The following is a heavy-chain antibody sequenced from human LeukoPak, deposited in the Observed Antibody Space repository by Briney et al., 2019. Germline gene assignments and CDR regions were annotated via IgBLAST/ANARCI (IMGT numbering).Heavy chain of an antibody. CDR1: GFTFSSYS. CDR2: ISSSSSTI. D-gene: IGHD1-20*01. CDR3: AREGYNWNDSRFYYYYYMDV. Sequence: GGSLRLSCAASGFTFSSYSRNWVRQAPGKGLEWVSYISSSSSTIYYADSVKGRFTISRDNAKNSLYLQMNSLRDEDTAVYYCAREGYNWNDSRFYYYYYMDVWGKGTTVTVSS. V-gene: IGHV3-48*02. J-gene: IGHJ6*03.